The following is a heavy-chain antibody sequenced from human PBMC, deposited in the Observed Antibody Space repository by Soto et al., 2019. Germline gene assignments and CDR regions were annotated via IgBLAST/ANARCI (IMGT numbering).Heavy chain of an antibody. V-gene: IGHV1-69*13. J-gene: IGHJ6*02. CDR3: ARGPYSTGTAYYYYYYGMDV. D-gene: IGHD1-1*01. CDR2: IIPIFGTA. Sequence: GASVKVSCKASGGTFRSYAISWVRQAPGQGLELMGGIIPIFGTANYAQKFQGRVTITADESTSTAYMELSSLRSEDTAVYYCARGPYSTGTAYYYYYYGMDVRGQGTTVTVSS. CDR1: GGTFRSYA.